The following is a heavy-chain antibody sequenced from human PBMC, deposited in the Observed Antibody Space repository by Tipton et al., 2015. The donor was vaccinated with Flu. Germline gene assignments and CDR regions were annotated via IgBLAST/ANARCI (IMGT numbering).Heavy chain of an antibody. D-gene: IGHD3-16*01. CDR2: IWHDESDK. CDR1: GFDFSSYG. V-gene: IGHV3-33*01. J-gene: IGHJ2*01. Sequence: RSLRLSCAASGFDFSSYGMHWVRQAPGKGLEWVAVIWHDESDKYYADSVRGRFTISRDNSKNALYLQANSLRAEDTAVYYCARDRIGGAGWYFDLWGRGTLGTVS. CDR3: ARDRIGGAGWYFDL.